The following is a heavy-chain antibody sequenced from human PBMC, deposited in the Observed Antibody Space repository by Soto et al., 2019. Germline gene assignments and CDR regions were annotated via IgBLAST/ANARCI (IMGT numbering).Heavy chain of an antibody. D-gene: IGHD3-3*01. CDR3: AHTFYDFWSGYYTSFDY. J-gene: IGHJ4*02. CDR1: GFSLSTSGVG. V-gene: IGHV2-5*02. CDR2: IYWDDDK. Sequence: ESGPTLVNPTQTLTLTCTFSGFSLSTSGVGVGWIRQPPGKALEWLALIYWDDDKRYSPSLKSRLTITKDTSKNQVVLTMTNMDPVDTATYYCAHTFYDFWSGYYTSFDYWGQGTLVTVSS.